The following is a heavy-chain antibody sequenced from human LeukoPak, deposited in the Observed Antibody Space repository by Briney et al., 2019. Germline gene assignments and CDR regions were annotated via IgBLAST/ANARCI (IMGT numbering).Heavy chain of an antibody. CDR3: AKERVYYDSSGYYYFDY. CDR2: IRYDGSNK. CDR1: GFTFSSYG. V-gene: IGHV3-30*02. D-gene: IGHD3-22*01. Sequence: GGSLRLSCAASGFTFSSYGMHWVRRAPGKGLEWVAFIRYDGSNKYYADSVKGRFTISRDNSKNTLYLQMNSLRAEDTAVYYCAKERVYYDSSGYYYFDYWGQGTLVTVSS. J-gene: IGHJ4*02.